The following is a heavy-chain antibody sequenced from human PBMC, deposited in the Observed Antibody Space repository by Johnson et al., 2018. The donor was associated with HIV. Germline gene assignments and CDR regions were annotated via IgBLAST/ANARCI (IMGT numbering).Heavy chain of an antibody. J-gene: IGHJ3*02. Sequence: VQLVESGGGLVQPGGSLRLSCAASGFTVSSNYMSWVRQAPGKGLEWVSVIYSGGSTIYYADSVKGRFTISRDNAKNSLYLQMNSLRAEDTAVYYCARDASLRFLEWFDAFDIWGQGTMVTVSS. CDR1: GFTVSSNY. D-gene: IGHD3-3*01. CDR2: IYSGGSTI. CDR3: ARDASLRFLEWFDAFDI. V-gene: IGHV3-66*01.